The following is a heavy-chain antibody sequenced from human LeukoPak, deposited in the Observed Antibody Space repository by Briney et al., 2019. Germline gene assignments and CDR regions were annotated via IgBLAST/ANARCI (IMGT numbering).Heavy chain of an antibody. CDR1: GFTFSEYD. V-gene: IGHV3-23*01. Sequence: GGSLRLSCAASGFTFSEYDMSWVHQAPGKGLGWVSTISVSGSSTYYTDSVKGRFTFSRDNSKNTLHLQMNSLRAEDTAVYYCTKDHGFYSSGWHPLFDHWGQGTLVTVTP. D-gene: IGHD6-19*01. CDR3: TKDHGFYSSGWHPLFDH. CDR2: ISVSGSST. J-gene: IGHJ4*02.